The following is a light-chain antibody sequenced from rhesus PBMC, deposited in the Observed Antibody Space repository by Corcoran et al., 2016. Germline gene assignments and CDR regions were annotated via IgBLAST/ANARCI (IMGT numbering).Light chain of an antibody. Sequence: QSVLTQPPSASGAPGQSVTISCSGSSSNIGRNYVYWYQQLSGKAPKLLIYSHNQRPSGVPDRFSGSKSGTSASLAISGLQSEDEADYYCSAWDTSLSGLVFGSGTKLTVL. V-gene: IGLV1-72*02. CDR3: SAWDTSLSGLV. CDR2: SHN. J-gene: IGLJ6*01. CDR1: SSNIGRNY.